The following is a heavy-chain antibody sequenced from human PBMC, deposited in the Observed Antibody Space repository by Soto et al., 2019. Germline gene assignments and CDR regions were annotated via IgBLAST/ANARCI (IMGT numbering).Heavy chain of an antibody. V-gene: IGHV3-7*03. J-gene: IGHJ6*02. CDR2: IKQDGSEK. CDR1: GFTFSSYW. D-gene: IGHD3-3*01. Sequence: GGSLRLSCVASGFTFSSYWMSWVRQAPGKGLEWVANIKQDGSEKYYVDSVKGRFTISRDNAKNSLYLQMKSLRAEDTAVYYCARVGYYDFWSGYWAYYYGMDDGGQGTMVTVSS. CDR3: ARVGYYDFWSGYWAYYYGMDD.